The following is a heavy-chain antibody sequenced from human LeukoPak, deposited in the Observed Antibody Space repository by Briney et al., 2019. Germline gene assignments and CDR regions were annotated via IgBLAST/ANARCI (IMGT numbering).Heavy chain of an antibody. V-gene: IGHV4-34*01. CDR1: GGSFSGYY. CDR2: INHSGST. CDR3: ARTAVAYYYYYYMDV. J-gene: IGHJ6*03. D-gene: IGHD6-19*01. Sequence: SETLSLTCAVYGGSFSGYYWSWIRQPPGKGLEWIGEINHSGSTNYNPSLKSRVTISVDTSKNQFSLKLSSVTAADTAVYYCARTAVAYYYYYYMDVWGKGTTVTVSS.